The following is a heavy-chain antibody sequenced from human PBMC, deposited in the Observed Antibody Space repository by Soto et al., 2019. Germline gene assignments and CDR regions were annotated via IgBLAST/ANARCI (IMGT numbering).Heavy chain of an antibody. Sequence: GWSLRLSCAASGFTFSSYSMNWVRQAPGKGLEWVSSISSSSSYIYYADSVKGRFTISRDNAKNSLYLQMNSLRAEDTAVYYCARNKWLVPYYYYYYGMDVWGQGNTVTV. V-gene: IGHV3-21*01. CDR1: GFTFSSYS. CDR2: ISSSSSYI. J-gene: IGHJ6*02. CDR3: ARNKWLVPYYYYYYGMDV. D-gene: IGHD6-19*01.